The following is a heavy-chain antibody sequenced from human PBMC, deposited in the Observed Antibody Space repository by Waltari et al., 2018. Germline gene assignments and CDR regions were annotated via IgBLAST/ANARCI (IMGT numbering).Heavy chain of an antibody. V-gene: IGHV4-34*01. CDR3: AILGFPAPYMDV. CDR2: INHSGST. CDR1: GGSFSGYY. J-gene: IGHJ6*03. Sequence: QVQLQQWGAGLLKPSETLSLTCAVYGGSFSGYYWSWTRQPPGKGLEWIGEINHSGSTNYNPSLKSPVTISVDTSKTQFSLKLSSVTAADTAVYYCAILGFPAPYMDVWGKGTTVTVSS. D-gene: IGHD7-27*01.